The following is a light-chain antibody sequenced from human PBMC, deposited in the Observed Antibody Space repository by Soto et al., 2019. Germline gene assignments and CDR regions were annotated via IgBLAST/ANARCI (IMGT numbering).Light chain of an antibody. CDR3: CSYAGSSLYV. CDR2: EGS. J-gene: IGLJ1*01. CDR1: SSDVGTYNL. V-gene: IGLV2-23*01. Sequence: QSVLTQPASVSGSPGQSITISYTGTSSDVGTYNLVSWYQQHPGKVPKFLIYEGSKRPSGVSNRFSGSKSGNTASLTISGLQAEDEADYYCCSYAGSSLYVFGTGTKVTVL.